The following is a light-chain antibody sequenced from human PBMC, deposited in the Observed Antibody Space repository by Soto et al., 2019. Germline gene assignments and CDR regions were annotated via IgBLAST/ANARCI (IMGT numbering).Light chain of an antibody. J-gene: IGLJ3*02. CDR1: SNDVGGYNY. CDR3: CSYAGSSTWV. Sequence: QSVLTQPRSVSGSPGQSVTISCTGTSNDVGGYNYVSWYQQHPGKAPKLLISDVNKRPSGVPDRFSGSKSGNTASLIISGLLAEDEADYYCCSYAGSSTWVFGGGTQLTVL. V-gene: IGLV2-11*01. CDR2: DVN.